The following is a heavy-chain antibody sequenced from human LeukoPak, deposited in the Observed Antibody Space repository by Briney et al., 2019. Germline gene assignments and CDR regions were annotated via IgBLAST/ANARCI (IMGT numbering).Heavy chain of an antibody. D-gene: IGHD6-13*01. CDR1: GFSFSSYA. V-gene: IGHV3-30-3*01. CDR2: ISGDGVNK. CDR3: ARDFPLAADDAFDI. J-gene: IGHJ3*02. Sequence: PGRSLRLSCAASGFSFSSYAMDRLRQAPGKGPEWAAVISGDGVNKYYAESVKGRFTISRDKSKNTLYLQMNSLRAEDTAVYYCARDFPLAADDAFDIWGQGTMVTVSS.